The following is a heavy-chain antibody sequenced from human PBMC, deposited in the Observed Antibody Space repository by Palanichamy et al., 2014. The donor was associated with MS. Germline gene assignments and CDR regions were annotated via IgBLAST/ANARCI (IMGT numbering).Heavy chain of an antibody. CDR2: ISANSDNT. D-gene: IGHD2-21*02. J-gene: IGHJ4*02. CDR3: AKADLGLPRVVTALGLDC. Sequence: EVQLVESGGGLVQPGGSLRLSCAASGFTFSNYVMTWVRQAPGKGLEWVSGISANSDNTYNADSVKGRFTISRDNSKNTLYLQMNSLRVEDTGIYFCAKADLGLPRVVTALGLDCWGQGTLVTVSS. V-gene: IGHV3-23*04. CDR1: GFTFSNYV.